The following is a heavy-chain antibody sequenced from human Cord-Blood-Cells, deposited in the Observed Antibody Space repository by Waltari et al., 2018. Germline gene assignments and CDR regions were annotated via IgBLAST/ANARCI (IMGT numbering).Heavy chain of an antibody. V-gene: IGHV1-69*01. CDR1: WGTFSSYA. J-gene: IGHJ3*02. CDR3: ARDQYCGGDCYAFDI. D-gene: IGHD2-21*02. CDR2: IIPIFGTA. Sequence: QVQLVQSGAEVKKPGSSVKVSCKASWGTFSSYAIRWVRKGPGKGLEWMGGIIPIFGTANYAQKFQGRVTITADESTSTAYMELSSLRSEDTAVYYCARDQYCGGDCYAFDIWGQGTMVTVSS.